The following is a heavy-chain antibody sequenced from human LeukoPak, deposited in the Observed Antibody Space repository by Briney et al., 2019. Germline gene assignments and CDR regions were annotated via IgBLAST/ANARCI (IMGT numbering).Heavy chain of an antibody. CDR2: ISGDGTTI. V-gene: IGHV3-48*03. CDR3: VRRESSGFYYFFDH. J-gene: IGHJ4*02. CDR1: GFIFSSHE. Sequence: PGGSPRLSCEASGFIFSSHEMNWVRQSPGKGLEWVSYISGDGTTIYYEDSVKGRFTISRDNAKKSLSLQMNSLRVEDTAVYYCVRRESSGFYYFFDHWGQGVLVTVSS. D-gene: IGHD3-22*01.